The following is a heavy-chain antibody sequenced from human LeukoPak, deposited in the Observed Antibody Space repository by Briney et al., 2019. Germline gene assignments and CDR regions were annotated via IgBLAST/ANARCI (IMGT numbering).Heavy chain of an antibody. J-gene: IGHJ4*02. Sequence: SETLSLTCTVSGGSISSYYWSWIRQPPRKGLEWIGYIYYSGSTNYNPSLKSRVAISVDTSKNQFSLKLSSVTAADTAVYYCAREVITGHFDYWGQGTLVTVSS. D-gene: IGHD2-21*01. CDR2: IYYSGST. V-gene: IGHV4-59*01. CDR1: GGSISSYY. CDR3: AREVITGHFDY.